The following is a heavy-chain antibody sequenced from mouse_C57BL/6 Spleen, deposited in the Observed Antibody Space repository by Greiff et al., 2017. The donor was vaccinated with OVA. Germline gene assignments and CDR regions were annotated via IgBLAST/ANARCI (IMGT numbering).Heavy chain of an antibody. CDR3: ARWSDYYGSSYWYFDV. Sequence: QVQLKQSGAELARPGASVKLSCKASGYTFTSYGISWVKQRTGQGLEWIGEIYPRSGNTYYNEKFKGKATLTADKSSSTAYMELRSLTSEDSAVYFCARWSDYYGSSYWYFDVWGTGTTVTVSS. V-gene: IGHV1-81*01. CDR1: GYTFTSYG. J-gene: IGHJ1*03. D-gene: IGHD1-1*01. CDR2: IYPRSGNT.